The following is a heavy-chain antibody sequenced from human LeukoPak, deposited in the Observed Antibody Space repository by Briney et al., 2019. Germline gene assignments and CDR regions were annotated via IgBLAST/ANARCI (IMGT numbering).Heavy chain of an antibody. V-gene: IGHV3-23*01. Sequence: GGSLRPSCAASGFTFSNYAMSWVRQAPGKGLEWVSDISGSGGSTYYADSVQGRFTISRDNSKSTLCLQMNSLRAEDTAVYYCAKQLGYCSDGSCYFPYWGQGTLVTVSS. J-gene: IGHJ4*02. CDR1: GFTFSNYA. CDR3: AKQLGYCSDGSCYFPY. CDR2: ISGSGGST. D-gene: IGHD2-15*01.